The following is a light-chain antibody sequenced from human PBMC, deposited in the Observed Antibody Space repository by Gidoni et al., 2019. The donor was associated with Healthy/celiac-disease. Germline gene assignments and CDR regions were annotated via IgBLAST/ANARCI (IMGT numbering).Light chain of an antibody. Sequence: VLTQSPGTLSLSPGERATLSCRASQSVSSSYLAWYQQKPGQAPRLLIYGASSRATGIPDRFSGSGSGTDFTLTISRLEPEDFAVYYCQQYGSSPLTFGGGTKVEIK. V-gene: IGKV3-20*01. CDR1: QSVSSSY. CDR3: QQYGSSPLT. J-gene: IGKJ4*01. CDR2: GAS.